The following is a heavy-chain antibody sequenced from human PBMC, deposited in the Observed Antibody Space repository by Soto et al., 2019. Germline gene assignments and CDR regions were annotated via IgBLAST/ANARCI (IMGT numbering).Heavy chain of an antibody. D-gene: IGHD2-2*01. V-gene: IGHV1-18*01. J-gene: IGHJ6*02. CDR3: ARGGYCSSTSCYRYYYYYGMDV. Sequence: QVQLVQSGAEVKKPGASVKVSCKASGYTFTSYGISWVRQAPGHGLEWMGWISAYNGNTNYAQKLQGRVTMTTDTSTSTAYMELRSLRSDDTAVYYCARGGYCSSTSCYRYYYYYGMDVWGRGTTVTVSS. CDR2: ISAYNGNT. CDR1: GYTFTSYG.